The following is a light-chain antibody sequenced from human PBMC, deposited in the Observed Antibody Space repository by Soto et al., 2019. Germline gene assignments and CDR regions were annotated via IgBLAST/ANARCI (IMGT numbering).Light chain of an antibody. Sequence: DIQMTQSPSSLSASVGDRVTITCRASQSISSYLNWHQQKPGKAHKLLIYAASSLQSGVQSRFSGSGSGTDFTLTIRSLQPEDFATYYCKQLESYPSTFGGGTKVDIK. J-gene: IGKJ4*01. V-gene: IGKV1-39*01. CDR3: KQLESYPST. CDR1: QSISSY. CDR2: AAS.